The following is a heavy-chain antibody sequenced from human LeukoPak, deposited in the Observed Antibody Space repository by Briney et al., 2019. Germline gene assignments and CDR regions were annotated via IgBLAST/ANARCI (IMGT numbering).Heavy chain of an antibody. Sequence: PSETLSLTCTVSGGSISSGGHYWSWIRQHPGKGLEWIGYIYYSGSTSYNPSLNSRVTISVDTSKNQFSLNLTSVTAADTAVHYCARDRGITGFFDSWGQGTLVTVSS. D-gene: IGHD3-16*01. CDR1: GGSISSGGHY. V-gene: IGHV4-31*03. CDR3: ARDRGITGFFDS. CDR2: IYYSGST. J-gene: IGHJ4*02.